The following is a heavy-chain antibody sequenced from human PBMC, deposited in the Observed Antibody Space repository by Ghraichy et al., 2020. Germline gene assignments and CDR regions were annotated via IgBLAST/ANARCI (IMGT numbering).Heavy chain of an antibody. CDR1: GGSVSSGSYY. CDR3: VRSSSHAFDI. V-gene: IGHV4-61*01. Sequence: SETLSLTCTVSGGSVSSGSYYWSWIRQPPGKGLEWIGYIYYSGSTNYNPSLKSRVTISVDTSKNQFSLKLSSVTAADTAVYYCVRSSSHAFDIWGQGTMVTVSS. D-gene: IGHD6-6*01. CDR2: IYYSGST. J-gene: IGHJ3*02.